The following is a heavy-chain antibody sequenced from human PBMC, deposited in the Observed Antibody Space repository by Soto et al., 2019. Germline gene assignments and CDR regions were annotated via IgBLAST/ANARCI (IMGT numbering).Heavy chain of an antibody. Sequence: GGSLRLSCAASGFTFSDYYMSWIRQAPGKGLEWVSYISSSSSYTNYADSVKGRFTISRDNAKNSLYLQMNSLRAEDTAVYYCARSMARYDSSDYWGQGTLVTVSS. CDR1: GFTFSDYY. D-gene: IGHD3-22*01. J-gene: IGHJ4*02. CDR3: ARSMARYDSSDY. CDR2: ISSSSSYT. V-gene: IGHV3-11*06.